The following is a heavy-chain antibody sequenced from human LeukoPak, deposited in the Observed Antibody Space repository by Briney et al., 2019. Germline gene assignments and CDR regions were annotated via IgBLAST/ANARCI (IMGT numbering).Heavy chain of an antibody. Sequence: GESLQISCKGSGYTFTSYWIGWVRQMPGKGLEWMGIIYPGDSDTRYSPSFQGQVTISADKSISTAYLQWSSLKASDTAMYYCATSMSATYYYDSSGYFNDAFDIWGQGTMVTVSS. CDR3: ATSMSATYYYDSSGYFNDAFDI. V-gene: IGHV5-51*01. CDR2: IYPGDSDT. J-gene: IGHJ3*02. CDR1: GYTFTSYW. D-gene: IGHD3-22*01.